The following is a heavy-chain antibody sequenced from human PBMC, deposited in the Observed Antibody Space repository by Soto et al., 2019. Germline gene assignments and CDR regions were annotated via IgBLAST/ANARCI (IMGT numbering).Heavy chain of an antibody. D-gene: IGHD5-12*01. CDR2: ISWNSGSI. Sequence: GGSLRLSCAASGFTFDDYAMHWVRQAPGKGLEWVSGISWNSGSIGYADSVKGRFTISRDNAKNSLYLQMNSLRSEDTALYYCAKDMGYDLSPLGYFDYWGHGTLVTVSS. V-gene: IGHV3-9*01. J-gene: IGHJ4*01. CDR1: GFTFDDYA. CDR3: AKDMGYDLSPLGYFDY.